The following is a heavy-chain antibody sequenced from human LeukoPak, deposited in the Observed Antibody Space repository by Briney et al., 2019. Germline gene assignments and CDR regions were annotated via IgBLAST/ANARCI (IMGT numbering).Heavy chain of an antibody. J-gene: IGHJ6*02. V-gene: IGHV4-34*01. CDR2: INHSGST. Sequence: SETLSLTCAVYGGSFSGYYWSWIRQPPGKGLEWIGEINHSGSTNYNPSLKSRVTISVDTSKNQFSLKLSSVTAADTAVYYCARWGGGWLGTYYYYGMDVWGQGTTVTVSS. D-gene: IGHD6-19*01. CDR1: GGSFSGYY. CDR3: ARWGGGWLGTYYYYGMDV.